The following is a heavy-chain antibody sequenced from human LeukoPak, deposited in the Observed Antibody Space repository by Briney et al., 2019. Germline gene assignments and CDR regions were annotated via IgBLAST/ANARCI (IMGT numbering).Heavy chain of an antibody. J-gene: IGHJ4*02. CDR1: GGSISSGSYY. V-gene: IGHV4-61*02. D-gene: IGHD3-3*01. CDR3: ARDLDFWSGYFDY. Sequence: SETLSLTCTVSGGSISSGSYYWSWIRQPAGEGLEWIGRIYTSGSTNYNPSLKSRVTISVDTSKNQFSLKLSSVTAADTAVYYCARDLDFWSGYFDYWGQGTLVTVSS. CDR2: IYTSGST.